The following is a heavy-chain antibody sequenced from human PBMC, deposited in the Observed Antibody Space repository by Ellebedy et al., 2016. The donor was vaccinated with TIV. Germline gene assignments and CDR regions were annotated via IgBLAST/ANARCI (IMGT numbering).Heavy chain of an antibody. V-gene: IGHV1-18*04. CDR3: ARDIGGEQFEFPFDAFDI. CDR2: ISAYIGNT. J-gene: IGHJ3*02. D-gene: IGHD6-6*01. Sequence: ASVKVSCKASGYTFATYGISWVRQAPGQGLEWMGWISAYIGNTNYAQKFQGRVTLTTDTSTSTAYMELRSLRSDDPAVYYCARDIGGEQFEFPFDAFDIWGQGTMVTVSS. CDR1: GYTFATYG.